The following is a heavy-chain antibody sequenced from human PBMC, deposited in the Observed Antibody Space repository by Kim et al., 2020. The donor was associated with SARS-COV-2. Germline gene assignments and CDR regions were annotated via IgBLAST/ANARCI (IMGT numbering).Heavy chain of an antibody. CDR2: IYHSGST. CDR1: GGSISSSNW. D-gene: IGHD4-17*01. V-gene: IGHV4-4*02. Sequence: SETLSLTCAVSGGSISSSNWWSWVRQPPGKGLEWIGEIYHSGSTNYNPSLKSRVTISVDKSKNQFSLKLSSVTAADTAVYYCARVGGTTVTPDEYFDYWGQGTLVTVSS. J-gene: IGHJ4*02. CDR3: ARVGGTTVTPDEYFDY.